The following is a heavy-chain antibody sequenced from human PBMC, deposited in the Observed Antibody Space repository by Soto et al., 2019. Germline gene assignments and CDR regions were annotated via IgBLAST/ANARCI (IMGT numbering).Heavy chain of an antibody. D-gene: IGHD3-22*01. J-gene: IGHJ4*02. Sequence: GGSLRLSCSASGFTFSGHWMHWVRQAPGKGLMWVSHIRPDGTSIMDADSVKGRFTTSRDNARNTLYLQMNSLRAEDTAVYYCARGAYYDSGGYYLGCLDYWGQGTLVTVSS. CDR2: IRPDGTSI. V-gene: IGHV3-74*03. CDR3: ARGAYYDSGGYYLGCLDY. CDR1: GFTFSGHW.